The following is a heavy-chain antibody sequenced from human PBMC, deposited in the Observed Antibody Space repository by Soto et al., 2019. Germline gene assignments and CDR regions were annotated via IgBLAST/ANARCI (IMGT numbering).Heavy chain of an antibody. V-gene: IGHV3-48*02. J-gene: IGHJ4*02. CDR2: ISTSSTTI. CDR3: ARVRWPQAPHFAY. CDR1: GFTFSSYT. Sequence: EVQLVESGGGLVQPGGSLRLSCAASGFTFSSYTMNWVRQAPGKGLEWVSYISTSSTTIYYADSVKGRFTISRDSAKNSMSLQMNRLSNEGLAVDYCARVRWPQAPHFAYWGQGTLVTVSS.